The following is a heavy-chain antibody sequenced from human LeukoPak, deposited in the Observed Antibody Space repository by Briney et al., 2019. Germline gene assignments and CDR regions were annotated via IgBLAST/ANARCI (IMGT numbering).Heavy chain of an antibody. V-gene: IGHV3-66*02. CDR3: AGGGEAARSLDY. CDR1: GVTSNY. Sequence: GGSLRLSCAASGVTSNYMTWVRQAPGKGLEWVSVIYNGGTTYYADSVKGRFTISRDNPKSTLFVYLQMNSLRTDDTAVYYCAGGGEAARSLDYWGQGTLVTVSS. CDR2: IYNGGTT. J-gene: IGHJ4*02. D-gene: IGHD6-6*01.